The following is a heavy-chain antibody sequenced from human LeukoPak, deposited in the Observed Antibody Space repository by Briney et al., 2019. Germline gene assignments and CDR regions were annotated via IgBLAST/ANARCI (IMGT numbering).Heavy chain of an antibody. Sequence: GGSLRLSCAASGFTFSSYSMNWVRQAPGKGLEWVSYISSSSSTIYYADSVKGRFTISRDSAKNSLCLQMNSLRAEDTAVYYCARVGWFGELFGAFDIWGQGTMVTVSS. CDR1: GFTFSSYS. CDR3: ARVGWFGELFGAFDI. J-gene: IGHJ3*02. D-gene: IGHD3-10*01. V-gene: IGHV3-48*01. CDR2: ISSSSSTI.